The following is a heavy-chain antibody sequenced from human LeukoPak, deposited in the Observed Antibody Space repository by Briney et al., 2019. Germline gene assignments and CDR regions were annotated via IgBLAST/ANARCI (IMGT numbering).Heavy chain of an antibody. J-gene: IGHJ4*02. CDR1: GFTFWRYS. V-gene: IGHV3-48*02. CDR2: ISSSSSTL. Sequence: GGPLSLPCAPSGFTFWRYSKNGLRQARGKAREWVSYISSSSSTLYYADSVKARFTISRDNAKNSLYLQLNSLRDEDTAVYYCATRSGYVRGDFDYWGQGTLVTVSS. D-gene: IGHD6-25*01. CDR3: ATRSGYVRGDFDY.